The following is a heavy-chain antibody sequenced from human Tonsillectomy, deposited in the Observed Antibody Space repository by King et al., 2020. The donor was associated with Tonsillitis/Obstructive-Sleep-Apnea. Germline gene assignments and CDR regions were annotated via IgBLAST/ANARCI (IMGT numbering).Heavy chain of an antibody. Sequence: LQLQESGPGLVKPSETLSLACTVSGGSISSSSSYWDWIRQPPGKGLEWLGSSYYSGSTYYNTTLKSRVTISVDTSKNQLSLKLSAVTAADTAVYYGAKLLHSDFLSCYALPKYTWFHPWGQGTLVTVSS. CDR1: GGSISSSSSY. D-gene: IGHD3-3*01. V-gene: IGHV4-39*01. CDR3: AKLLHSDFLSCYALPKYTWFHP. CDR2: SYYSGST. J-gene: IGHJ5*02.